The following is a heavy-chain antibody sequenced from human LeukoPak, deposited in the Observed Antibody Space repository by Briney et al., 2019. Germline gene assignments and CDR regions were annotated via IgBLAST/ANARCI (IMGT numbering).Heavy chain of an antibody. CDR2: VHSTGST. D-gene: IGHD2-2*01. CDR3: ARYCNSASCSDFKGAFDI. V-gene: IGHV4-4*07. CDR1: GGFLTTHY. Sequence: SETLSLTCTVSGGFLTTHYWAWVRQPAGRGLEWIGRVHSTGSTNYSPYFESRVSMSVDTSKNQLSLRLTSVTVADSAMYYCARYCNSASCSDFKGAFDIWGHGTMVTVPS. J-gene: IGHJ3*02.